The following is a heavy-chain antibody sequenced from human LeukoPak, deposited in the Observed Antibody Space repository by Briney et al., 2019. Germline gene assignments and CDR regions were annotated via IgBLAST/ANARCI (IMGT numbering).Heavy chain of an antibody. V-gene: IGHV3-20*04. CDR1: GFTFYDYG. Sequence: GGSLRLSCAASGFTFYDYGMSGVRQAPGKGLEWVSGINWNGGSTVYADSVKGRFTISRDNAKNSLYLQMNSLRAEDTALYYCAREITTVTTTCFDYWGQGTLVTVSS. D-gene: IGHD4-17*01. CDR3: AREITTVTTTCFDY. J-gene: IGHJ4*02. CDR2: INWNGGST.